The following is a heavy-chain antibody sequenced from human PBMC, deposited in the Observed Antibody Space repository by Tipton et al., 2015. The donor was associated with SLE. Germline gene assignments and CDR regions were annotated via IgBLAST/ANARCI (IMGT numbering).Heavy chain of an antibody. CDR3: ARQSLPYSSVSDPRSVFTY. V-gene: IGHV4-61*09. Sequence: TLSLTCTVSGGSISSGTYYWSWIRQPAGKGLEWIGHISVSGTTIYIPSLKSRVTISILTSKTQFPLKLNSVTAADTAVYYCARQSLPYSSVSDPRSVFTYWGQGILVTVSS. D-gene: IGHD3-22*01. J-gene: IGHJ4*02. CDR2: ISVSGTT. CDR1: GGSISSGTYY.